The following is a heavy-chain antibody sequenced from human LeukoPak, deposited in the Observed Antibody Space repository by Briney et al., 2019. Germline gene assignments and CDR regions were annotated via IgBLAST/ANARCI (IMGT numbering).Heavy chain of an antibody. CDR2: IIPIFGTA. CDR3: ASSDYCSGGSCYVIPSWFDP. J-gene: IGHJ5*02. D-gene: IGHD2-15*01. V-gene: IGHV1-69*13. Sequence: ASVKVSCKASGGTFSSYAISWVRQAPGQGLEWMGGIIPIFGTANYAQKFQGRVTITADESTSTAYMELSSLRSEDTAVYYCASSDYCSGGSCYVIPSWFDPWGQGTLVTVSS. CDR1: GGTFSSYA.